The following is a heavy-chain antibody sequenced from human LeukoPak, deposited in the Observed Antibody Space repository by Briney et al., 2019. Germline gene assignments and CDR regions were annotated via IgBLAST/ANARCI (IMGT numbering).Heavy chain of an antibody. CDR1: GYTLTELS. D-gene: IGHD3-22*01. V-gene: IGHV1-24*01. CDR2: FDPEDGET. CDR3: ATSKGYYYDSSGYDY. Sequence: ASVKVSCKVSGYTLTELSMHWVRQAPGKGLEWMGGFDPEDGETIYAQKFQGRVTMTEDTSTDTAYMELSSLRSKDTAVYYCATSKGYYYDSSGYDYWGQGTLVTVSS. J-gene: IGHJ4*02.